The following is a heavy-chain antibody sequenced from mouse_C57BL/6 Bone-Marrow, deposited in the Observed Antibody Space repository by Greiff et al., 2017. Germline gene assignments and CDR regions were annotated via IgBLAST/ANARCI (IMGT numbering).Heavy chain of an antibody. CDR3: TTHYGSSDYFDY. J-gene: IGHJ2*01. CDR1: GFNIKDDY. CDR2: IDPENGDT. V-gene: IGHV14-4*01. D-gene: IGHD1-1*01. Sequence: EVKLQESGAELVRPGASVKLSCTASGFNIKDDYMHWVKQRPEQGLEWIGWIDPENGDTEYASKFQGKATITADTSSNTAYLQLSSLTSEDTAVYYCTTHYGSSDYFDYWGQGTTLTVSS.